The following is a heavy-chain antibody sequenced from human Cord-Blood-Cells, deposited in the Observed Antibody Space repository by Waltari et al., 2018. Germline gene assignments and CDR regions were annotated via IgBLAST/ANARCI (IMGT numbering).Heavy chain of an antibody. CDR3: ARKGIAAAGYYYYGMDV. D-gene: IGHD6-13*01. V-gene: IGHV1-2*02. CDR2: INPNSGGT. Sequence: QLVQSGAEVKKPGASVKVSCKASGYTFTGYYMHWVRQAPGQGLEWMGWINPNSGGTNYAQKFQGRVTMTRETAISTAYMELSRLRSDDTAVYYCARKGIAAAGYYYYGMDVWGQGTTVTVSS. J-gene: IGHJ6*02. CDR1: GYTFTGYY.